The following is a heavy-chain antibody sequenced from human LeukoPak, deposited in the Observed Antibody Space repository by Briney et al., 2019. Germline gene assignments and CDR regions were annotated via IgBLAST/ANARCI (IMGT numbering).Heavy chain of an antibody. D-gene: IGHD5-12*01. Sequence: GASVKVSCKASGYTFTSYGISWVRQAPGQGLEWMGWISAYNGNTNYAQKLQDRVTITRNTSISTAYMELSSLRSEDTAVYYCARGRASAGGYSGYDWGDWFDPWGHGTLVTVSS. V-gene: IGHV1-18*01. CDR1: GYTFTSYG. J-gene: IGHJ5*02. CDR2: ISAYNGNT. CDR3: ARGRASAGGYSGYDWGDWFDP.